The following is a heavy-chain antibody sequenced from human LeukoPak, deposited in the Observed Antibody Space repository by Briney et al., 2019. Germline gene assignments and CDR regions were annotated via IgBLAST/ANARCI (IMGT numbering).Heavy chain of an antibody. Sequence: GASVKVSCKASGYTFSNYDINWVRQAYGQGPEWMGWMNPNSANTGYAQKFQGRVTMTTNTSINTAYTELSSLRSEDTALYYCARGGTRYCASTSCSDYYYYGVDVWGQGTTVTVSS. CDR1: GYTFSNYD. CDR3: ARGGTRYCASTSCSDYYYYGVDV. CDR2: MNPNSANT. J-gene: IGHJ6*02. D-gene: IGHD2-2*01. V-gene: IGHV1-8*01.